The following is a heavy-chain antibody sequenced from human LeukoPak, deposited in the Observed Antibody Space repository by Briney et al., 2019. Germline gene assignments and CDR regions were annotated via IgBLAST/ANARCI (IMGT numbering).Heavy chain of an antibody. CDR2: IYYSGST. J-gene: IGHJ4*02. CDR1: GGSISSYY. CDR3: ARGRDLGLFDY. D-gene: IGHD1-26*01. V-gene: IGHV4-59*01. Sequence: SETLSLTCTVSGGSISSYYWSWIRQPPGKGLEWIGYIYYSGSTNYNPSLKSRVTISVDTSKNQFSLKLSSVTAADTAVYYCARGRDLGLFDYWGQGTLVTVSS.